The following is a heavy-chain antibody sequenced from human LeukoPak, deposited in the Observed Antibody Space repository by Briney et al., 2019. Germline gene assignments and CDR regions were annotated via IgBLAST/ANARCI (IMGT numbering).Heavy chain of an antibody. CDR2: IYYSGST. CDR3: AGSALETYYDYVWGSYRYDY. D-gene: IGHD3-16*02. Sequence: SETLSLTCTVSGGSISSYYWSWIRQPPGKGLEWIGYIYYSGSTNYNPSLKSRVTISVDTSKNQFSLKLSSVTAAGTAVYYCAGSALETYYDYVWGSYRYDYWGRGTLVTVSS. J-gene: IGHJ4*02. CDR1: GGSISSYY. V-gene: IGHV4-59*01.